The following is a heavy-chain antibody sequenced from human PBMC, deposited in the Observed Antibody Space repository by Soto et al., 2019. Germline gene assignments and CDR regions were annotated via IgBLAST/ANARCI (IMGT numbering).Heavy chain of an antibody. CDR2: ISYDGSNK. CDR3: AKDRMGAGVRGYFDY. J-gene: IGHJ4*02. Sequence: QVQLVESGGGVVQPGNSLRLSCAGYGFTFSSYGMDWVRQAPGKGLEWVAVISYDGSNKYYADSVKGRFTISRDNSKYTLYLQMSSLRADDTAVYYCAKDRMGAGVRGYFDYWGQGTLVTVSS. CDR1: GFTFSSYG. D-gene: IGHD3-10*01. V-gene: IGHV3-30*18.